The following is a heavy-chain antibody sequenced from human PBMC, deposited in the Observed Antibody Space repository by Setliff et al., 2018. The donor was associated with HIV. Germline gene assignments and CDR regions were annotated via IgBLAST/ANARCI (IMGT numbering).Heavy chain of an antibody. Sequence: SVKVSCKASGGTFSSYAISWVRQAPGQGLEWMGGIIPIFGTANYAQKFQGRVTITADESTNTAYMELTSLTSDDTAVYYCARDQGEVTRACWHWGQGTLVTVSS. CDR2: IIPIFGTA. CDR3: ARDQGEVTRACWH. D-gene: IGHD2-21*02. CDR1: GGTFSSYA. V-gene: IGHV1-69*13. J-gene: IGHJ1*01.